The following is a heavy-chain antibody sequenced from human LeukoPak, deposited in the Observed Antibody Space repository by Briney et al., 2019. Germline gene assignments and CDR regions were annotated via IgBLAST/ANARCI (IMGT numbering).Heavy chain of an antibody. CDR2: ISYDGSIK. CDR1: GFTFSNFG. CDR3: VKGSTVTTGNWYFDL. V-gene: IGHV3-30*18. Sequence: GGTLRLSCAASGFTFSNFGMHWVRPAPGKGLEWVAVISYDGSIKYYEDSVKGRFTISRDNSYNTLYLQMNSLRAEDTAVYYCVKGSTVTTGNWYFDLWGRGTLVTVSS. D-gene: IGHD4-17*01. J-gene: IGHJ2*01.